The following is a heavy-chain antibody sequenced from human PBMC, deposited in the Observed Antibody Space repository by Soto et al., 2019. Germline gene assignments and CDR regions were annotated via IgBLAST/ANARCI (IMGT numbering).Heavy chain of an antibody. D-gene: IGHD6-6*01. J-gene: IGHJ6*02. CDR2: IFTSGNT. CDR1: GGSMNDYY. V-gene: IGHV4-4*07. CDR3: ASGRLVSRYYGLDV. Sequence: QVQLQESGPGLVKPSETLSLTCTVSGGSMNDYYWSWIRQPAGKGLEWIGRIFTSGNTNYNPALRSRLTMSVDTSTNQVSLRLTSVTAEDTAVYYCASGRLVSRYYGLDVWGQGTTVTVSS.